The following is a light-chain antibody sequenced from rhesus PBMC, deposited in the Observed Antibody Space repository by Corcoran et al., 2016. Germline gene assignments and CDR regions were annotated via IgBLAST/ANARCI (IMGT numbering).Light chain of an antibody. CDR3: QQYSSRPYS. Sequence: DIQMTQSPSSLSASVGDTVTITCRASQGIASWLAWYQQKPGKSPKVLNYKASSLQSGVPSRFSGSGSGTDFTLTISSLQSEDFAPYYCQQYSSRPYSFGQGTKVEIK. J-gene: IGKJ2*01. CDR1: QGIASW. CDR2: KAS. V-gene: IGKV1-22*01.